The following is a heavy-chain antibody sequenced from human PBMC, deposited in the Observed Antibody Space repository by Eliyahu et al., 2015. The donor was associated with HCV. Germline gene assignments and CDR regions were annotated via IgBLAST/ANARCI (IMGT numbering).Heavy chain of an antibody. J-gene: IGHJ4*02. CDR3: AKDVGGSYSGPFEF. CDR1: GXXFSTYG. D-gene: IGHD3-10*01. Sequence: EVQLLESGGGLVQPGGXLRLSXAASGXXFSTYGMXWVRQXPGKGLEWVSPISGSGDATYYEDSVKGRFTVSRDNSKNTLYLQLDSLRAEDTAIYFCAKDVGGSYSGPFEFWGRGTLVTVSS. V-gene: IGHV3-23*01. CDR2: ISGSGDAT.